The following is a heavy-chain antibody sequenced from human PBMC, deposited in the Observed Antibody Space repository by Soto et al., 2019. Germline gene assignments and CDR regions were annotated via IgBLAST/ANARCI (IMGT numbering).Heavy chain of an antibody. D-gene: IGHD3-10*01. CDR2: IYHSGST. V-gene: IGHV4-30-2*01. CDR3: ARGPPFGY. CDR1: GVSISSGGYS. Sequence: SETLSLTCAVSGVSISSGGYSWSWIRQPPGKGLEWIGYIYHSGSTYYNPSLKGRVTISVDRSKNQFSLKLSSVTAADTAVYYCARGPPFGYWGQGTLVTVLL. J-gene: IGHJ4*02.